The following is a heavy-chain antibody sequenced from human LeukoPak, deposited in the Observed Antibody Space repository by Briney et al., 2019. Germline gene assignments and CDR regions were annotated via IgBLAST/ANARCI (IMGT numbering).Heavy chain of an antibody. J-gene: IGHJ3*02. V-gene: IGHV4-4*07. CDR2: IYTSGIISGNT. Sequence: SETLSLTCSVSGGPTSSYYWSWIRQPPGKGLEWIGRIYTSGIISGNTNYNPSLKSRVTMSVDTSKNQFSLKLRSVTAADTAVYYCARDRYYYDSSGYYSAFDTWGQGTMVTVSS. CDR1: GGPTSSYY. CDR3: ARDRYYYDSSGYYSAFDT. D-gene: IGHD3-22*01.